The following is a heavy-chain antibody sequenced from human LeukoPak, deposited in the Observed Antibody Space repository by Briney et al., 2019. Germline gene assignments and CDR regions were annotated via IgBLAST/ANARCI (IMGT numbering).Heavy chain of an antibody. D-gene: IGHD3-9*01. Sequence: KPGGSLRLSCAASGFTFSSYSMNWVRQAPGKGLEWVSSISSSSSYIYYADSVKGRFTISRDNAKNSLYLQMNSLRAEDTAVYYCARDMRYFDWSFTYWGQGTLVTVSS. CDR2: ISSSSSYI. V-gene: IGHV3-21*01. CDR3: ARDMRYFDWSFTY. CDR1: GFTFSSYS. J-gene: IGHJ4*02.